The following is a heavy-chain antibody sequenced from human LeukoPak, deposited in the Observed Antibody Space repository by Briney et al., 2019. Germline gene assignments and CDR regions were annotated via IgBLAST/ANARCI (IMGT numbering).Heavy chain of an antibody. D-gene: IGHD2-2*01. Sequence: PGGSLRLSCAASGFTFSSYEMNWVRQAPGKGLEWVSAISVSGGTYYADSVKGRFTISRDNSKNTLYLQMNSLRAEDTAVYYCASRGGRYCSSTSCYDFDYWGQGTLVTVSS. CDR1: GFTFSSYE. V-gene: IGHV3-23*01. J-gene: IGHJ4*02. CDR3: ASRGGRYCSSTSCYDFDY. CDR2: ISVSGGT.